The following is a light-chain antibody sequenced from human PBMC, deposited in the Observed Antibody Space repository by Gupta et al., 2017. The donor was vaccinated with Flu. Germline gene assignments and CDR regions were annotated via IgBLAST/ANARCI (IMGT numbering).Light chain of an antibody. CDR1: QSVSSSY. CDR3: QQYGNSPLT. V-gene: IGKV3-20*01. J-gene: IGKJ4*01. Sequence: VLTKSQGTLSLSPGERATLSCRASQSVSSSYLAWYQQKPGQAPRLLIYGASSRTNGIPDRFSGSGSGTDFTLTISRLEPEDFAVYYCQQYGNSPLTFGEGTKVEIK. CDR2: GAS.